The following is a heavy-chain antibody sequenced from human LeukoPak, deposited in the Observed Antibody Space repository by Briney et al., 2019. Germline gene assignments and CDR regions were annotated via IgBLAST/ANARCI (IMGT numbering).Heavy chain of an antibody. D-gene: IGHD1-26*01. Sequence: PGGSLRLSCAASGFTFSSYGMHWVRQAPGKGLEWVAVISYDGSNKYYADSVKGRFTISRDNSKNTLYLQMNSLRAEDTAVYYCAKKDSSLDSGSYETGRYFDYWGQGTLVTVSS. V-gene: IGHV3-30*18. CDR3: AKKDSSLDSGSYETGRYFDY. CDR1: GFTFSSYG. J-gene: IGHJ4*02. CDR2: ISYDGSNK.